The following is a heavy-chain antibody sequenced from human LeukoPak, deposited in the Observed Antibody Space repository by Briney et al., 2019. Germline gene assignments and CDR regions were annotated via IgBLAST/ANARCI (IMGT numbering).Heavy chain of an antibody. V-gene: IGHV3-23*01. CDR1: GFTFSSYA. D-gene: IGHD2-2*01. CDR2: ISGSGGST. Sequence: HPGGSLRLSCAASGFTFSSYAMSWVRQAPGKGLEWVSAISGSGGSTYYADSVKGRFTISRDNSKNTLYLQMNSLRAEDTAVYYCAKDQGGSKYPGDYFDYWGQGTLVTVSS. J-gene: IGHJ4*02. CDR3: AKDQGGSKYPGDYFDY.